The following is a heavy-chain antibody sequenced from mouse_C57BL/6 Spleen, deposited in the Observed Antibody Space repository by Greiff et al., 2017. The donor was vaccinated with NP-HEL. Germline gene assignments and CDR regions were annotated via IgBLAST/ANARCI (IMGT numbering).Heavy chain of an antibody. D-gene: IGHD2-13*01. CDR3: ARDDYDDLFDY. V-gene: IGHV5-6*01. CDR2: ISSGGSYT. CDR1: GFTFSSYG. Sequence: EVKLLESGGDLVKPGGSLKLSCAASGFTFSSYGMSWVRQTPDKRLEWVATISSGGSYTYYPDSVKERFTISRDNAKNTLYLQRSSLKAEDTAMYYCARDDYDDLFDYWGQGTTLTVSS. J-gene: IGHJ2*01.